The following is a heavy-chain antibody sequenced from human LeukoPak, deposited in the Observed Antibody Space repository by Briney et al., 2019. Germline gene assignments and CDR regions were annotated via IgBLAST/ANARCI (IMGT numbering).Heavy chain of an antibody. V-gene: IGHV1-69-2*01. CDR1: GYSFVGYG. J-gene: IGHJ5*02. CDR3: ATMTTFDP. D-gene: IGHD4-11*01. Sequence: ASVKVSCKASGYSFVGYGITWVRQAPGQGLEWMGRVDPEDGETTYAEKFQGRVTITADTSTDTAYMELNNLRSEDTAVYYCATMTTFDPWGQGTLVTVSP. CDR2: VDPEDGET.